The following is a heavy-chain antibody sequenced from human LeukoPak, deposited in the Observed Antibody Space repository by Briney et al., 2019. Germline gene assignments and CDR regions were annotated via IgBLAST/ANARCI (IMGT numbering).Heavy chain of an antibody. CDR3: AGNRRTRSGSYYVM. V-gene: IGHV1-8*02. Sequence: GASVKASCKAAGYSFTTFHINWVRQAPGQGPEWMGWLSPDTGNTAFAQKFQGRVTMTRDTSISTAYLELSRLRCANTTGYYFAGNRRTRSGSYYVMWGQGTLVTVSS. D-gene: IGHD1-26*01. CDR1: GYSFTTFH. J-gene: IGHJ4*02. CDR2: LSPDTGNT.